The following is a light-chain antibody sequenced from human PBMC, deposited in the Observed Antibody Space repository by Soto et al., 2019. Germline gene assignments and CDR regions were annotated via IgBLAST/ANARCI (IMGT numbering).Light chain of an antibody. CDR3: QSYDSSRYV. CDR1: SSNIGAGYD. Sequence: QSVLTQPPSVSGAPGQKVTISCTGSSSNIGAGYDVHWYQQLPGSAPKLLIYGNSNRPSGVPYRFSGSKSGTSASLASTGLQAEDEADYYCQSYDSSRYVFGTGTKVTVL. CDR2: GNS. J-gene: IGLJ1*01. V-gene: IGLV1-40*01.